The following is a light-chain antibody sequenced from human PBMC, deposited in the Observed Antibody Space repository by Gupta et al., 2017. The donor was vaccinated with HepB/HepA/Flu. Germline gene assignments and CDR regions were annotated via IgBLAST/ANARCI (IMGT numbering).Light chain of an antibody. CDR1: TLRGFY. CDR3: NSRDSSGNVV. V-gene: IGLV3-19*01. J-gene: IGLJ2*01. CDR2: VKN. Sequence: SSELTQDPAVSVALGQTVSITCQGDTLRGFYANWYQQKPGQAPVIVISVKNNRPSGIPYRFSGSSSGDTASLTITAAQAEDEADYYCNSRDSSGNVVFGGGTKLTVL.